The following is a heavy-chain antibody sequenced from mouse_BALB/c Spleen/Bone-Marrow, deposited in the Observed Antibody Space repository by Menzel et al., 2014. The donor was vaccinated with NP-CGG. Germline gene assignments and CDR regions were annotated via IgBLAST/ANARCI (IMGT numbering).Heavy chain of an antibody. CDR2: ISRGSSTI. D-gene: IGHD2-14*01. Sequence: DVKLVESGGGLVQPGGSRKLSCAASGFTFSSFGMHWVRQAPEKGLEWVAYISRGSSTIYYADTVKGRFTISRDNPKNTLFLQMTSLRSEDTAMYYCARDVPLYDVGYFDYWGQGTTLTVSS. CDR3: ARDVPLYDVGYFDY. CDR1: GFTFSSFG. J-gene: IGHJ2*01. V-gene: IGHV5-17*02.